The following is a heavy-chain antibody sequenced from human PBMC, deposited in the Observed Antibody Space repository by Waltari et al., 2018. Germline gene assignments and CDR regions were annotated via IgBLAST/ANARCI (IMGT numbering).Heavy chain of an antibody. CDR1: GFTFAGAW. J-gene: IGHJ1*01. CDR3: ARDSGDFYVDH. D-gene: IGHD3-10*02. CDR2: INPDGSFE. V-gene: IGHV3-7*01. Sequence: EVQLVESGGGLVQPGGSLRLSCAASGFTFAGAWMTWVRQAPGKGLEWVANINPDGSFESYVDSLKGRFTISRDNTQNSLYLQINSLRVEDTALYFCARDSGDFYVDHWGQGTLVTVSS.